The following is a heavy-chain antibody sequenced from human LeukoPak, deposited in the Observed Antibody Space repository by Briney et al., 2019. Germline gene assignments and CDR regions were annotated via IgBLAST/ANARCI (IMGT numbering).Heavy chain of an antibody. CDR2: IYSSGST. V-gene: IGHV4-39*07. D-gene: IGHD2-2*01. Sequence: SETLSLTCTVSGGSVSSSSYYWGWGCTRQPPGKGLEWIGTIYSSGSTYYNPSLKSRITISMDTSRHQLSLKLSSGTAAGTAVYYAAVVPANDAFDYWGQGTLVTVSS. CDR3: AVVPANDAFDY. J-gene: IGHJ4*02. CDR1: GGSVSSSSYY.